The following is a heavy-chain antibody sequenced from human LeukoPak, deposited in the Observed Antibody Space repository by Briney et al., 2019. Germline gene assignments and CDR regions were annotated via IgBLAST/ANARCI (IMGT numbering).Heavy chain of an antibody. D-gene: IGHD6-13*01. Sequence: PSETLSLTCTVSGGSISSGGYYWSWIRQPPGKGLEWIGYIYHSGSTYYNPSLKSRVTISVDRSKNQFSLKLSSVTAADTAVYYCASARSGSSRTPMDFQHWGQGTLVTVSS. V-gene: IGHV4-30-2*01. CDR1: GGSISSGGYY. CDR3: ASARSGSSRTPMDFQH. CDR2: IYHSGST. J-gene: IGHJ1*01.